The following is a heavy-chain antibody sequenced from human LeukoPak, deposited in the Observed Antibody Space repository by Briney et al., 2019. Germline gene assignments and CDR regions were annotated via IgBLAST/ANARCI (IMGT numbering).Heavy chain of an antibody. CDR3: ARWQDSSGGVDY. Sequence: ASVKVSCKASGYTFTGYYMHWVRQAPGQGLEWMGWINPNSGGTNYAQKFQGRVTMTRDTSISTAYMELSRLRSDDTAVYYCARWQDSSGGVDYWGQGTRVTVSS. CDR1: GYTFTGYY. CDR2: INPNSGGT. V-gene: IGHV1-2*02. D-gene: IGHD6-19*01. J-gene: IGHJ4*02.